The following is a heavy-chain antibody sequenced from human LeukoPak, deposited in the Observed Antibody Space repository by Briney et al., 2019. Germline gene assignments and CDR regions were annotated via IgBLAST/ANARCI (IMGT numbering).Heavy chain of an antibody. J-gene: IGHJ3*02. CDR1: GFTFSNYS. V-gene: IGHV3-48*01. CDR3: ARAKRNGFDI. CDR2: IRSSSTTI. Sequence: GSLRLSSEASGFTFSNYSMNWVRQAPGKGLEWVSYIRSSSTTIYYADSVKGRFTISRDNAKNSLYLQMNSLRAEDTAVYYCARAKRNGFDIWGQGTMVTVSS.